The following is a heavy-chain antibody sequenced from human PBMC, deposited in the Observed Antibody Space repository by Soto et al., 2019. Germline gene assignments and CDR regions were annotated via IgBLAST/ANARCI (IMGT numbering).Heavy chain of an antibody. CDR3: AKDKGRTAIDY. Sequence: QVQLVESGGGLVQPGRSLRLSCAASGLTFSAAGMHWVRQAPGKGLEWVAFIAGDGRSESYADSVKGRFTISRDNYQNRLYLQMNGLRAEDTAVYSGAKDKGRTAIDYWGQGTLVSVSS. V-gene: IGHV3-30*18. CDR2: IAGDGRSE. CDR1: GLTFSAAG. J-gene: IGHJ4*02.